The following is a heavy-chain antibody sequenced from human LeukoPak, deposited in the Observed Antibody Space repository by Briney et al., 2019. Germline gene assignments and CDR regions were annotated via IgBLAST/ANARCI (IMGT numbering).Heavy chain of an antibody. CDR3: ARDAGYSTAWYVGGY. D-gene: IGHD6-19*01. V-gene: IGHV3-30-3*01. CDR1: GFTFSSYA. J-gene: IGHJ4*02. CDR2: ISYDGSNK. Sequence: GGSLRLSCAASGFTFSSYAMHWVRQAPGKGLEWVAVISYDGSNKYYADSVKGRFTISRDNSKNRLYVQVNSLRAEDTAVYYCARDAGYSTAWYVGGYWGQGTLVTVSS.